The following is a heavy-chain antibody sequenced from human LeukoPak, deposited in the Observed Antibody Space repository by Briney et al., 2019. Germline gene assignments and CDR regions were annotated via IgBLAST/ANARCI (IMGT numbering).Heavy chain of an antibody. V-gene: IGHV4-4*07. J-gene: IGHJ3*02. Sequence: SETLSLTCTVSGGSISSYYWSWIRQPAGKGLEWIGRIYSSGGTNFNPSLKSRVTMSVDTSRNQFSLKVTSVTAADTATYYCARDAPYSGEDDPFDIWGQGTMVTVSS. CDR1: GGSISSYY. CDR2: IYSSGGT. D-gene: IGHD2-21*01. CDR3: ARDAPYSGEDDPFDI.